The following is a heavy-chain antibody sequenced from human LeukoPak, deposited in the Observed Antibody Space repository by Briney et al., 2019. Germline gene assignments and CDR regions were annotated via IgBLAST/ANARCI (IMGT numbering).Heavy chain of an antibody. CDR2: INPNSGGT. CDR3: ARDECSSTSCYLGYFDY. D-gene: IGHD2-2*01. V-gene: IGHV1-2*02. CDR1: GYTFTGYY. Sequence: ASVKVSCKASGYTFTGYYMHWVRQAPGQGLEWMGWINPNSGGTNYAQKFQGRVTMTRDTSISTAYMELSRLRSDDTAVYYCARDECSSTSCYLGYFDYWGQGTPVTVSS. J-gene: IGHJ4*02.